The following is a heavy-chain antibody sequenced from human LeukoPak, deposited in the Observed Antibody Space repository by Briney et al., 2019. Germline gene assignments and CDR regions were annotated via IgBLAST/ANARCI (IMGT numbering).Heavy chain of an antibody. CDR2: ISSSGSTI. Sequence: GGSLRLSCAASGFTFSSYEMNWVRQAPGKGLEWVSYISSSGSTIYYADSVKGRFTISRDNAKNSLYLQMNGLRAEDTAVYYCARWHCSSTSCQDYYYGMDVWGQGTTVTVSS. CDR1: GFTFSSYE. V-gene: IGHV3-48*03. CDR3: ARWHCSSTSCQDYYYGMDV. J-gene: IGHJ6*02. D-gene: IGHD2-2*01.